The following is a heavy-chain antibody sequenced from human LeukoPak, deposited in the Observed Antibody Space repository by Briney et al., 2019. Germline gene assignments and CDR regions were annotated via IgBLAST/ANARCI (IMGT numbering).Heavy chain of an antibody. CDR1: GGSISSYY. J-gene: IGHJ4*02. Sequence: SETLSLTCTVSGGSISSYYWSWIRQPPGKGLEWIGYIYYSGSTNYNPSLKSRVTISVDTSKNQFSLKLSSVTAADTAVYYCARTDGSGSSAFDYWGQGTLVTVSS. D-gene: IGHD3-10*01. V-gene: IGHV4-59*01. CDR3: ARTDGSGSSAFDY. CDR2: IYYSGST.